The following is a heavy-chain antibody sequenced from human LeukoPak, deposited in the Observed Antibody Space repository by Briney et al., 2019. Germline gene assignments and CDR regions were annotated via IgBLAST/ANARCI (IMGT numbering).Heavy chain of an antibody. CDR2: ISANNGNT. D-gene: IGHD3-10*01. Sequence: GASVTVSCKASGYTFSSHGITWVRQAPGQGLEWMGWISANNGNTNYAQKLQGRVTVTTDTSTSIAYMELRSLRSDDTAVYYCAREGTAGRYYFDYWGQGTLVTVPS. CDR1: GYTFSSHG. J-gene: IGHJ4*02. V-gene: IGHV1-18*01. CDR3: AREGTAGRYYFDY.